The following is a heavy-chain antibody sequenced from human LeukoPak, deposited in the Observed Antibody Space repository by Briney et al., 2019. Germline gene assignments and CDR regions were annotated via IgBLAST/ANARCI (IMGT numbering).Heavy chain of an antibody. D-gene: IGHD6-19*01. CDR2: IIPIFGTA. CDR1: GGTFSSFA. Sequence: SVKVSCKASGGTFSSFAISWVRQAPGQGLEWMGVIIPIFGTAHYAQQFQGRVTITTDESTSTAYMELNSLRSEDTAVYYCARDNSAYSSGWIPRDSYMDVWGKGTTVTVSS. J-gene: IGHJ6*03. V-gene: IGHV1-69*05. CDR3: ARDNSAYSSGWIPRDSYMDV.